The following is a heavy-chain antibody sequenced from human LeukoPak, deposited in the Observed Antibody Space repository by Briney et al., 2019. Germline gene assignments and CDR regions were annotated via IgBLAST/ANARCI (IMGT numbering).Heavy chain of an antibody. Sequence: GGSLRLSCAASGFTFSSYAMSWVRQAPGKGLEWVSAISGSGGSTYYADSVKGRFTISRDNSKNTLYLQMNNLRAEDTAVYYCAKDRVDYGDYHPFDYWGQGTLVTVSS. CDR3: AKDRVDYGDYHPFDY. D-gene: IGHD4-17*01. CDR1: GFTFSSYA. CDR2: ISGSGGST. V-gene: IGHV3-23*01. J-gene: IGHJ4*02.